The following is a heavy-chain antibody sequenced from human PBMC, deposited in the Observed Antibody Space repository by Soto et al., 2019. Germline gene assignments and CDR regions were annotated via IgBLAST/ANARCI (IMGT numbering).Heavy chain of an antibody. Sequence: PGESLKISCKGSGYSFTNYWIGWVRQMPGKGLEWMGIIYPDDSDTRYSPSFQGQVTISADKSISTAYLQWSSLKASDTAVYYCARDGRKYYNWFDPWGQGTLVTVSS. CDR3: ARDGRKYYNWFDP. V-gene: IGHV5-51*01. CDR2: IYPDDSDT. CDR1: GYSFTNYW. J-gene: IGHJ5*02.